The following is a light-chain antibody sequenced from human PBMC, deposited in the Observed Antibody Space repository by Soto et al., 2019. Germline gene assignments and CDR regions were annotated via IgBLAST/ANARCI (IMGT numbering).Light chain of an antibody. V-gene: IGLV1-40*01. Sequence: QAVVTQPPSVSGAPGQRVTISCTGSSSNIGAGYDVHWYQQLPGTAPKLLIYGNSNRPSGVPDRFSGSKSGTSASLAISGLQSEDAADYYCATWDDSLNGVVFGGGTKVTVL. CDR1: SSNIGAGYD. CDR3: ATWDDSLNGVV. CDR2: GNS. J-gene: IGLJ2*01.